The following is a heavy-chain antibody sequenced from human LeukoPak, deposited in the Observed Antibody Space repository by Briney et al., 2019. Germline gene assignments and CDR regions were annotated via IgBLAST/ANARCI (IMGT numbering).Heavy chain of an antibody. D-gene: IGHD6-13*01. CDR3: AKEGSSWSTFDY. J-gene: IGHJ4*02. CDR1: GFTFNDYA. V-gene: IGHV3-9*03. Sequence: PGESLRLSCATSGFTFNDYAVYWVRQAPGKGLEWVSGISWNSRSIAYADSVKGRFTISRDNAKNSLYLQMNSLRAEDMALYYCAKEGSSWSTFDYWGQGTLVTVSS. CDR2: ISWNSRSI.